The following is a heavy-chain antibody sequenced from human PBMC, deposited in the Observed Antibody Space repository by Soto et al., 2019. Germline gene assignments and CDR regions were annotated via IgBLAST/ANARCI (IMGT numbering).Heavy chain of an antibody. CDR3: ARDIAVGGWFDP. J-gene: IGHJ5*02. CDR1: GYTFTSHA. CDR2: INAGNGNT. V-gene: IGHV1-3*05. Sequence: QVQLVQSGAEEKKPGASVKVSCKASGYTFTSHAMHWVRQAPGQRLEWMGWINAGNGNTKYSQKFQGRVTITRDTSASTAYMELSSLRSEDTAVYYCARDIAVGGWFDPWGQGTLVTVSS. D-gene: IGHD6-19*01.